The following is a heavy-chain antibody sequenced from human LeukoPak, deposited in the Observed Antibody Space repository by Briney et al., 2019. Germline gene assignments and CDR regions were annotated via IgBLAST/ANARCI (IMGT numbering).Heavy chain of an antibody. V-gene: IGHV4-61*02. Sequence: SETLSLTCTVSGGSISSGSYYWSWIRQPAGKGLEWIGRIYASGSTNYNPSLKSRVTISVDTSKNQFSLKLRTATAADTAVYYCARIEDVTRGYNHAYYFDYWGQGTLVTVSS. J-gene: IGHJ4*02. CDR3: ARIEDVTRGYNHAYYFDY. CDR1: GGSISSGSYY. CDR2: IYASGST. D-gene: IGHD5-18*01.